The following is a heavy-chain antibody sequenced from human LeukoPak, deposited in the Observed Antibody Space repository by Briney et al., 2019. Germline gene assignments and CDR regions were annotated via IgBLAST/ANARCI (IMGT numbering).Heavy chain of an antibody. J-gene: IGHJ4*02. CDR1: GGSISSGSYY. D-gene: IGHD3-22*01. CDR3: ARDGYYDSSAYYPFDY. CDR2: IYTSGST. Sequence: SQTLSLTCTVSGGSISSGSYYWSWIRQPAGKGLEWIGRIYTSGSTNYNPSLKSRVTISVDTSKNQFSLKLSSVTAADTAVYYCARDGYYDSSAYYPFDYWGQGTLVTVSS. V-gene: IGHV4-61*02.